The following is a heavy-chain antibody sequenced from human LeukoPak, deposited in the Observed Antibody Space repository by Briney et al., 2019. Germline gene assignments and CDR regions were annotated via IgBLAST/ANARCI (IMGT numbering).Heavy chain of an antibody. CDR3: ARGYDSSAYYPFTY. D-gene: IGHD3-22*01. CDR2: ISDSGST. J-gene: IGHJ4*02. CDR1: GGSLSTHH. Sequence: PSETLSLTCVVSGGSLSTHHWSWIRQSPGRGLEWVGYISDSGSTNYNPSLKSRVTISVDTSKNQFSLMLGSVTAADTAVYYCARGYDSSAYYPFTYWGQGTLVTVSP. V-gene: IGHV4-59*11.